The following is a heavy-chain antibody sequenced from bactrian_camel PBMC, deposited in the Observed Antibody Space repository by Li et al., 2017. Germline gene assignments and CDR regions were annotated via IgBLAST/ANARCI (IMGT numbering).Heavy chain of an antibody. V-gene: IGHV3S1*01. CDR2: IDSAGNNP. D-gene: IGHD2*01. CDR3: AKRSQFYSCLSSLKGAEGFDS. CDR1: GDTYSRLY. Sequence: QVQLVESGGGSVQTGGSLRLSCVASGDTYSRLYMAWFRQAPGKEREGVAAIDSAGNNPTYTHSVAGRFTISKDDAKNIVYLQMDSLKVEDTATYYCAKRSQFYSCLSSLKGAEGFDSWGQGTQVTVS. J-gene: IGHJ6*01.